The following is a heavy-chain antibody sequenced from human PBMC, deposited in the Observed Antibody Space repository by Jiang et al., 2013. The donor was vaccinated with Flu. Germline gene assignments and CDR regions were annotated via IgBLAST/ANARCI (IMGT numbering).Heavy chain of an antibody. D-gene: IGHD1-26*01. Sequence: QLLESGGGLVKPGGSLRLSCAASGFTFSDYSMTWVRQAPGKGLEYISHISSSGDHTEYADSVKGRFTISRDNSKNTLHLQMSSLGAEDTAVYYCARGGGSYPFDYWGQGALVTVSS. CDR1: GFTFSDYS. J-gene: IGHJ4*02. CDR3: ARGGGSYPFDY. CDR2: ISSSGDHT. V-gene: IGHV3-11*03.